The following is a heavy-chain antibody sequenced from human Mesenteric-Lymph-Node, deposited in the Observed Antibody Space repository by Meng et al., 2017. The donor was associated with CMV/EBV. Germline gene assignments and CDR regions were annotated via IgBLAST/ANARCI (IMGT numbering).Heavy chain of an antibody. J-gene: IGHJ4*02. V-gene: IGHV1-2*02. D-gene: IGHD3-3*01. CDR2: INPNSGGT. Sequence: ASVKVSCKASGYTFTDYYMHWVRQAPGQGLEWMGWINPNSGGTNFAQKFQGRVTLTKDTSTSTVYMELSSLRSEDTAIYYCARARTGDFWSGYYRDQFDYWGQGTLVTVSS. CDR1: GYTFTDYY. CDR3: ARARTGDFWSGYYRDQFDY.